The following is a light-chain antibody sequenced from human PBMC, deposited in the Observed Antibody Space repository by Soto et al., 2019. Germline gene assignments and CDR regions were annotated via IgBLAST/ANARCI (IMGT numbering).Light chain of an antibody. CDR1: QSVSSN. CDR2: GAA. Sequence: EIVMTQSPATQSVSPGERATLSCRASQSVSSNLAWYQLKPGQAPRLLIYGAATSATGIPTRFSGSGSGTEFTLSISSLQSEDLAVYYCQQYNNWPLTFGPGTKVEIK. J-gene: IGKJ3*01. V-gene: IGKV3-15*01. CDR3: QQYNNWPLT.